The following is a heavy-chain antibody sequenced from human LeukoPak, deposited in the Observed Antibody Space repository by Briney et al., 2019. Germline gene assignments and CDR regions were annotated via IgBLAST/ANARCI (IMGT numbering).Heavy chain of an antibody. V-gene: IGHV3-74*01. Sequence: GGSLRLSCAASGNYWMHWVRQAPGKGLVWVSHINSDGSWTSYADSVKGRFTIPKDNAKNTVYLQMNNLRAEDTAVYYCVSFYETYWGRGTLATVSS. CDR2: INSDGSWT. CDR1: GNYW. D-gene: IGHD2-2*01. CDR3: VSFYETY. J-gene: IGHJ4*02.